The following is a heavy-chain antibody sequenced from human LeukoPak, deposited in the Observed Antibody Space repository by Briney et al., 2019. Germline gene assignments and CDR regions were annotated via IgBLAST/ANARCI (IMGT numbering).Heavy chain of an antibody. V-gene: IGHV4-59*01. D-gene: IGHD4-17*01. CDR1: GGSISSYY. J-gene: IGHJ5*02. CDR2: IYYSGST. CDR3: ARERGTVTTSAFDP. Sequence: PSETLSLTCTVSGGSISSYYWSWIRQPPGKGLEWIGYIYYSGSTNYNPSLKGRVTISVDTSKNQFSLKLSSVTAADTAVYYCARERGTVTTSAFDPWGQGTLVTVSS.